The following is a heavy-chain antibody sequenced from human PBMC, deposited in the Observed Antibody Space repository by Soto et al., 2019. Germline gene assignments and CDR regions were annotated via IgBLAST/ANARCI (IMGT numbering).Heavy chain of an antibody. CDR3: ARLAEWEYYDGMDV. J-gene: IGHJ6*02. V-gene: IGHV3-73*02. CDR1: GFTFSVSA. D-gene: IGHD1-26*01. CDR2: IRSKADNYAT. Sequence: EVQLVESGGGLVQPGGSLKLSCAVSGFTFSVSAIHWVRQASGKGLEWVGRIRSKADNYATAYGASVKGGFSISRDDSKNTAYLQMSSLNTEDTAVYYCARLAEWEYYDGMDVWGQGTTVTVSS.